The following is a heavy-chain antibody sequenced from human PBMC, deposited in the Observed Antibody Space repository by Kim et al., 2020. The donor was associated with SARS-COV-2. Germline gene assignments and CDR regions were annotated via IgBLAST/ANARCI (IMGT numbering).Heavy chain of an antibody. V-gene: IGHV4-4*02. D-gene: IGHD3-16*01. Sequence: SETLSLTCAVSGGSISSSNWWSWVRQPPGKGLEWIGEIFHSGRTNYNPALKSRVPISVDKSKNQFSLKLSSVTAADTAVYYCASWFMIRGGWFDPWGQGTLVTVSS. CDR3: ASWFMIRGGWFDP. CDR1: GGSISSSNW. J-gene: IGHJ5*02. CDR2: IFHSGRT.